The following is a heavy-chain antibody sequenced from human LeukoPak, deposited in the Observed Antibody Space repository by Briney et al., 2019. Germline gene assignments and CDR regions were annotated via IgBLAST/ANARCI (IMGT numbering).Heavy chain of an antibody. J-gene: IGHJ3*02. CDR2: IYPGDSDT. CDR1: GFSFTSYW. Sequence: GESLKISCKGSGFSFTSYWIAWVRQMPGKGLEWMGIIYPGDSDTRYSPSFQGQVTISADKSISTAYLQWSTLKASDTAMYYCARPNREDAFDIWGQGIMVTVSS. CDR3: ARPNREDAFDI. V-gene: IGHV5-51*01. D-gene: IGHD4/OR15-4a*01.